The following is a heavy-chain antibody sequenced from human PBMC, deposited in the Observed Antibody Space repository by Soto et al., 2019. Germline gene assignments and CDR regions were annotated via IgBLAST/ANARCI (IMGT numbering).Heavy chain of an antibody. Sequence: QVQLVESGGGEVRPGRSLRLSCVASGFTFRDYGMHWVRQAPGKGLGWVAGIAHHGFKEHYADSVKGRFIISRDNSKKTVYLQLNSLRGDDTAVYYCAKDWVGGSNKYYFEYWGQGTLVTVSS. CDR1: GFTFRDYG. J-gene: IGHJ4*02. CDR2: IAHHGFKE. CDR3: AKDWVGGSNKYYFEY. D-gene: IGHD1-26*01. V-gene: IGHV3-30*18.